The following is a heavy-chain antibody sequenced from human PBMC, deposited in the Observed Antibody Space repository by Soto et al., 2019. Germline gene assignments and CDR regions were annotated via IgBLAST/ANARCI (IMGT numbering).Heavy chain of an antibody. V-gene: IGHV4-34*01. CDR1: GGSFSGYY. CDR3: ARFHGMDV. CDR2: INHIGST. Sequence: SETLSLTCAVYGGSFSGYYWSWIRQPPGKGLEWIGEINHIGSTNYNTSLKSRFTISVDTSKNQFALKLSSVTAAHTAVYYCARFHGMDVWGQGTTVTVSS. J-gene: IGHJ6*02.